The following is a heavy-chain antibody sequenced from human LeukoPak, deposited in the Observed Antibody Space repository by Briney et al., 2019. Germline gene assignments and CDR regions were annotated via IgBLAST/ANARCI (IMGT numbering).Heavy chain of an antibody. V-gene: IGHV3-74*01. J-gene: IGHJ5*02. D-gene: IGHD3-3*01. CDR2: FNSDGSST. CDR1: GFTFSSYW. Sequence: GSLRLSCAASGFTFSSYWMHWVRQAPGKGLVWVSRFNSDGSSTSYADSVKGRFTLSRDNAKNTLYLQMNSLRAEDTAVYYCARAPYYDFWSGYGWFDPWGQGTLVTVSS. CDR3: ARAPYYDFWSGYGWFDP.